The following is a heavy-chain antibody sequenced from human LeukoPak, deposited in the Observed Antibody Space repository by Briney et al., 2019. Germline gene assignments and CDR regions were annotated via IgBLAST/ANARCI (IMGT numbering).Heavy chain of an antibody. D-gene: IGHD4-17*01. CDR1: GGSFSGYY. CDR3: ASGHGDYTTLSDALDI. CDR2: INHSGST. V-gene: IGHV4-34*01. J-gene: IGHJ3*02. Sequence: PSETLSLTCAVYGGSFSGYYWSWIRQPPGKGLEWIGEINHSGSTNYNPSLKSRVTISVDTSRNQFSLKLSSVTAADTAVYYCASGHGDYTTLSDALDIWGQGTMVTVSS.